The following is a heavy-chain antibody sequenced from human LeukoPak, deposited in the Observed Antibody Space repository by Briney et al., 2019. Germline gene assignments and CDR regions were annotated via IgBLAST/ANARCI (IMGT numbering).Heavy chain of an antibody. J-gene: IGHJ4*02. CDR3: AREVWHYDFWSGYYAGGYFDY. D-gene: IGHD3-3*01. Sequence: PAETLSLTCTVSGVSISSSSYYWGWIRQPPGKGLEWVSVIYSGGSTYYADSVKGRFTISRDNSKNTLYLQMNSLRAEDTAVYYCAREVWHYDFWSGYYAGGYFDYWGQATLVTVSS. V-gene: IGHV3-53*01. CDR1: GVSISSSSYY. CDR2: IYSGGST.